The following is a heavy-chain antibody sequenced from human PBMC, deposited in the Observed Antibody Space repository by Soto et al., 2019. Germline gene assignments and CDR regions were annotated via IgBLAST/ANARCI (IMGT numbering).Heavy chain of an antibody. D-gene: IGHD3-3*01. CDR3: ARIFWSGYYNWFDP. CDR1: GFTFSSYG. V-gene: IGHV3-33*01. Sequence: GGSLRLSCAASGFTFSSYGMHWVRQAPGKGLEWVAVIWYDGSNKYYADSVKGRFTISRDNSKNTLYLQMNSLRAEDTAVYYCARIFWSGYYNWFDPWGQGTLVTVSS. CDR2: IWYDGSNK. J-gene: IGHJ5*02.